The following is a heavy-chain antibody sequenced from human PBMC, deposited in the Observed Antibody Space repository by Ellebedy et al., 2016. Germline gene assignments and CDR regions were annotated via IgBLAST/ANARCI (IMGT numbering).Heavy chain of an antibody. D-gene: IGHD3-10*01. CDR1: GYTFTSYG. J-gene: IGHJ4*02. CDR3: ARDRVSGDYDY. CDR2: ISAYNGNT. V-gene: IGHV1-18*01. Sequence: ASVKVSXXASGYTFTSYGISWVRQAPGQGLEWMGWISAYNGNTNYAQKLQGRVTMTTDTSTSTAYMELRSLRSDDTAVYYCARDRVSGDYDYWGQGTLVTVSS.